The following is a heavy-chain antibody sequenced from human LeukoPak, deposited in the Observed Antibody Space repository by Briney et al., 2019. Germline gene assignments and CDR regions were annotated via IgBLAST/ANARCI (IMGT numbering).Heavy chain of an antibody. V-gene: IGHV4-39*07. CDR3: ARGHGSFDS. CDR1: GGSISSSSYY. Sequence: KSSETLSLTCTVSGGSISSSSYYWGWIRQPPGKGLEWIGEIYHTGSSNYNPSLKSRVTMSEDTSKNQFSLKLTSVTAADTAVYYCARGHGSFDSWGQGTLVTVSA. D-gene: IGHD1-26*01. J-gene: IGHJ4*02. CDR2: IYHTGSS.